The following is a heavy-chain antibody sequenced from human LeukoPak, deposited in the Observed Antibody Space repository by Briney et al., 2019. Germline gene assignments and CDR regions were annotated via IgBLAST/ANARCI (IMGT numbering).Heavy chain of an antibody. D-gene: IGHD3-10*01. V-gene: IGHV3-30*18. CDR1: GFTFSSYG. CDR3: AKDLGGFGEPL. CDR2: ISYDGSNK. J-gene: IGHJ4*02. Sequence: GRSLRLSCAASGFTFSSYGMHWVRQAPGKGLEWVAVISYDGSNKYYADSVKGRFTISRDNSKNTLYLQMNSLRAEDTAVYYCAKDLGGFGEPLWGQGTLVTVSS.